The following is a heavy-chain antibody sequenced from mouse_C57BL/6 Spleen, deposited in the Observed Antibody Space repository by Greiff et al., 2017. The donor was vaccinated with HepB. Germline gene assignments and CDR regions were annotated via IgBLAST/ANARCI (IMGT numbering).Heavy chain of an antibody. CDR3: ARGGTVVATTPYYFDY. V-gene: IGHV1-52*01. J-gene: IGHJ2*01. CDR2: IDPSDSET. D-gene: IGHD1-1*01. Sequence: VKLQQPGAELVRPGSSVKLSCKASGYTFTSYWMHWVKQRPIQGLEWIGNIDPSDSETHYNQKFKDKATLTVDKSSSTAYMQLSSLTSEDSAVYYCARGGTVVATTPYYFDYWGQGTTLTVSS. CDR1: GYTFTSYW.